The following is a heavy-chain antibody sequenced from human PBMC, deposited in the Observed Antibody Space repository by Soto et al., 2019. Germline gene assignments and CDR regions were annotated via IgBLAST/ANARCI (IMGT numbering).Heavy chain of an antibody. CDR1: GESFSGYY. V-gene: IGHV4-34*01. D-gene: IGHD2-2*01. CDR2: INHSGST. Sequence: SETLSLTCAVYGESFSGYYWSWIRQPPGKGLEWIGEINHSGSTNYNPSLKSRVTISVDTSKNQFSLKLSSVTAADTAVYYCARETPYCSSTSCYGNWFDPWGQGTLVTVSS. CDR3: ARETPYCSSTSCYGNWFDP. J-gene: IGHJ5*02.